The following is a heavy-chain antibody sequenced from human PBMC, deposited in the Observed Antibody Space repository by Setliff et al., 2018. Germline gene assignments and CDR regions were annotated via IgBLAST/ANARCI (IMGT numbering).Heavy chain of an antibody. Sequence: ASVKVSCKASGYTFTSYGISWVRQAPRQGLEWMGWISAYNGNTNYAQKLQGRXXMTTXXXTXXXXXXLXXLRSDDTAVYYCARGPERAYWGQGTLVTVSS. CDR2: ISAYNGNT. J-gene: IGHJ4*02. V-gene: IGHV1-18*01. CDR3: ARGPERAY. CDR1: GYTFTSYG.